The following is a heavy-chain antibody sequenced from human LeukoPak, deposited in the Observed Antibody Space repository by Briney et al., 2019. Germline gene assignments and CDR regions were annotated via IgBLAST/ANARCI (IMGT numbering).Heavy chain of an antibody. CDR2: ISGSGGSI. Sequence: PGGSLRLSCTASGFTFSDYAMSWVRQAPGKGLEWVSGISGSGGSIRYADSVKGRFIISRDNSKNTLYLQMNSLRAEDTAVYYCARDYVWGSYRYTTYWGQGTLVTVSS. J-gene: IGHJ4*02. V-gene: IGHV3-23*01. CDR1: GFTFSDYA. D-gene: IGHD3-16*02. CDR3: ARDYVWGSYRYTTY.